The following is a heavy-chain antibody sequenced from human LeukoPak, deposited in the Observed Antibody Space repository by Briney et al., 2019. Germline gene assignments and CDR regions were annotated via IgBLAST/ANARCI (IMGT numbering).Heavy chain of an antibody. D-gene: IGHD1-26*01. CDR2: ISYDGSNK. Sequence: PGGSLRLSCAASGFTFSSYATHWVRQAPGKGLEWVAVISYDGSNKYYADSVKGRFTISRDNSKNTLYLQMNSLRAEDTAVYYCARDPGGLFDYWGQGTLVTVSS. V-gene: IGHV3-30-3*01. J-gene: IGHJ4*02. CDR3: ARDPGGLFDY. CDR1: GFTFSSYA.